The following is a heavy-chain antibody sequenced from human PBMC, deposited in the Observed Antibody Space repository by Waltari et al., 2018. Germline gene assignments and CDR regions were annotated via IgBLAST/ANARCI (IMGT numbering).Heavy chain of an antibody. CDR3: ATGDSSSWYNYFDY. V-gene: IGHV1-69-2*01. CDR2: VDPEDGET. J-gene: IGHJ4*02. CDR1: GYTFTDYN. Sequence: EVQLVQSGAEVKKPGATVKISCKASGYTFTDYNIHGVQQALGKGLEWMGRVDPEDGETIYAEKFQGRVTITADTSTDTAYMELSSLRSEDTAVYYCATGDSSSWYNYFDYWGQGTLVTVSS. D-gene: IGHD6-13*01.